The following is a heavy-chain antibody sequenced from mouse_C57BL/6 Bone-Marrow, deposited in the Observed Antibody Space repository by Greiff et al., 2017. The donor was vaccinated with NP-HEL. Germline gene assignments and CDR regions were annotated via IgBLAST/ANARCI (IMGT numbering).Heavy chain of an antibody. Sequence: LQQSGGGLVQPGGSMKLSCVASGFTFSNYWMNWVRQSPEKGLEWVAQIRLKSDNYATHYAESVKGRFTISRDDSKSSVYLQMNNLRAEDTGIYYCTALYYGSSYYAMDYWGQGTSVTVSS. V-gene: IGHV6-3*01. J-gene: IGHJ4*01. CDR3: TALYYGSSYYAMDY. D-gene: IGHD1-1*01. CDR2: IRLKSDNYAT. CDR1: GFTFSNYW.